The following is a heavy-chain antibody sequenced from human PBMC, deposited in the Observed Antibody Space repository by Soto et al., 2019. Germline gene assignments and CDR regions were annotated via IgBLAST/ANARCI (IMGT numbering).Heavy chain of an antibody. CDR3: ARAKTELTAMVTPGYYYYGMDV. CDR1: GGTFSSYA. CDR2: IIPIFGTA. Sequence: ASVKVSCKASGGTFSSYAISWVRQAPGQGLEWMGGIIPIFGTANYAQKFQGRVTITADESTSTAYMELSSLRSEDTAVYYCARAKTELTAMVTPGYYYYGMDVWGQGPRSPSP. J-gene: IGHJ6*02. D-gene: IGHD5-18*01. V-gene: IGHV1-69*13.